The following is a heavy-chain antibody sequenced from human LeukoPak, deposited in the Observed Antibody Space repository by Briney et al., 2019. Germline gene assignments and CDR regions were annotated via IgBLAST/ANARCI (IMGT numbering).Heavy chain of an antibody. J-gene: IGHJ6*02. Sequence: GGSLRLSCAASGFTFSSYSMNWVCQAPGKGLEWVSSISSSSSYIYYADSVKGRFTISRDNAKNSLYLQMNSLRAEDTAVYYRARLGIYCSSTSCYPHGMDVWGQGTTVTVSS. V-gene: IGHV3-21*01. D-gene: IGHD2-2*01. CDR2: ISSSSSYI. CDR1: GFTFSSYS. CDR3: ARLGIYCSSTSCYPHGMDV.